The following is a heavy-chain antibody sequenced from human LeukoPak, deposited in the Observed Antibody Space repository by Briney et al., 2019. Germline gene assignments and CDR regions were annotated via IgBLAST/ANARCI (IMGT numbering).Heavy chain of an antibody. V-gene: IGHV3-23*01. D-gene: IGHD3-22*01. CDR1: GFTFSSYG. Sequence: QPGGSLRLSCAASGFTFSSYGMSWVRQAPGKGLEWVSAISGSGGSTYYADSVKGRFTISRDNSKNTLYLQMNSPRAEDTAVYYCAKDVSEYYYDSSGYYYVNHFDYWGQGTLVTVSS. J-gene: IGHJ4*02. CDR3: AKDVSEYYYDSSGYYYVNHFDY. CDR2: ISGSGGST.